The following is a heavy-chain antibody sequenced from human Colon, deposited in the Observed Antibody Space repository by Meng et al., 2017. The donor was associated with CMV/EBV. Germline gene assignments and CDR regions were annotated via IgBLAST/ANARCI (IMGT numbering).Heavy chain of an antibody. CDR2: IKSNTDGGTT. D-gene: IGHD3-16*01. Sequence: GESLKISCAASGFTFSNAWMSWVRQAPGKGLEWVGRIKSNTDGGTTDYAAPVKGRFTISRDDSKNTLYLQMNSLKTEDTAVYYCTTDLGEDYWGQGTLVTVSS. CDR3: TTDLGEDY. V-gene: IGHV3-15*01. J-gene: IGHJ4*02. CDR1: GFTFSNAW.